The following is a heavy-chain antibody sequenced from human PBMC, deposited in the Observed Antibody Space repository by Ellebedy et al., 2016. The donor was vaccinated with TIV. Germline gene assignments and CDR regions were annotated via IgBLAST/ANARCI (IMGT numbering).Heavy chain of an antibody. CDR3: TRDKDGGYGFDP. D-gene: IGHD2-15*01. CDR1: GFPFSSYF. Sequence: GESLKISCAASGFPFSSYFMHWVRQAPEKGLEYLSSISGNGDIIHYANSVKGRFTISRDNSRNTMYLQMGSLRAEDMAGYYCTRDKDGGYGFDPWGQGTLVTVSS. J-gene: IGHJ5*02. CDR2: ISGNGDII. V-gene: IGHV3-64*01.